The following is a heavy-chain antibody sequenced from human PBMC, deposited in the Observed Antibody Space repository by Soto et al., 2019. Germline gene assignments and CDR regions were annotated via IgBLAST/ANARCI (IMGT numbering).Heavy chain of an antibody. D-gene: IGHD3-10*01. CDR1: GDTFSFYT. CDR2: INPIVSMS. CDR3: ASSYGSGYRAFDY. V-gene: IGHV1-69*02. Sequence: QVQLVQSGTEVKKPGSSVKVSCKASGDTFSFYTINWVRQAPGLGLEWVGRINPIVSMSNYAQNFQGRVSMTADKSTSTAYMDLRSLRSDDTAMYFCASSYGSGYRAFDYWGQGALVIVSS. J-gene: IGHJ4*02.